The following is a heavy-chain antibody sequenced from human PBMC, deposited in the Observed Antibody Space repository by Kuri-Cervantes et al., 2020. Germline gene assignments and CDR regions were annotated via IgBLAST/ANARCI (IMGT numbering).Heavy chain of an antibody. Sequence: SVKVSCKASGGTFSSYAISWVRQAPGQGLEWMGGIIPIFGTANYAQKFQGRVTITADESTSTAYMELSSLRSEDTAVYYCAKDFLLIGYSGCRWCYGMDVWGQGTTVTVSS. CDR3: AKDFLLIGYSGCRWCYGMDV. CDR1: GGTFSSYA. V-gene: IGHV1-69*13. J-gene: IGHJ6*02. D-gene: IGHD5-12*01. CDR2: IIPIFGTA.